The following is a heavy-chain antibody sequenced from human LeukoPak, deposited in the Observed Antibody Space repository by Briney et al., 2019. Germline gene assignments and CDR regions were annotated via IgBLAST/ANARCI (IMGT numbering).Heavy chain of an antibody. J-gene: IGHJ4*02. CDR2: IKQDESEK. CDR1: GFTFRTYW. V-gene: IGHV3-7*01. D-gene: IGHD3-10*01. CDR3: ARNPGRKFDF. Sequence: GGSLRLSCEGSGFTFRTYWMSWVRQAPGKGLEWVANIKQDESEKYYVDSVKGRFTISRDNAKSSLYLQMNSLRADDTAVYYCARNPGRKFDFWGQGALVTASS.